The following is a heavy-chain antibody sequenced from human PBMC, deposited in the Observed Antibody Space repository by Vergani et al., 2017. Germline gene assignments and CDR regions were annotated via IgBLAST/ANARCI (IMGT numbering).Heavy chain of an antibody. D-gene: IGHD2-2*01. Sequence: QVQLVQSGAEVKKPGASVKVSCRASGYTFTAYYMHWVRQAPGQGLEWMGWINPNSGGTNYAQKFQGRVTMTRDTSISTAYMELSRLRSDDTAVYYCARPRSPGYCSSTSCYGGNDAFDIWGQGTMVTVSS. CDR3: ARPRSPGYCSSTSCYGGNDAFDI. V-gene: IGHV1-2*02. J-gene: IGHJ3*02. CDR2: INPNSGGT. CDR1: GYTFTAYY.